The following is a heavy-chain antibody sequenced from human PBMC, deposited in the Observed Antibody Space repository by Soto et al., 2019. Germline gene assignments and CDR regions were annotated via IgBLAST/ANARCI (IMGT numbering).Heavy chain of an antibody. CDR3: ASSYSNYALIEYYFYGMDV. D-gene: IGHD4-4*01. CDR1: GYTFTSYA. J-gene: IGHJ6*02. V-gene: IGHV1-3*01. CDR2: INAGNGNT. Sequence: QVQLVQSGAEVKKPGASVKVSCKASGYTFTSYAMHWVRQAPGQRLEWMGWINAGNGNTKDSQKFQGRVTITRDTSASTAYMELSSLRSADTAVYYCASSYSNYALIEYYFYGMDVWGQGTTVTVSS.